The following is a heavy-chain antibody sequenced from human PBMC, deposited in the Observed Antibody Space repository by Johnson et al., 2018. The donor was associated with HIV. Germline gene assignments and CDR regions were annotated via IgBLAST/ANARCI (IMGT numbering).Heavy chain of an antibody. CDR3: AKAGQMVAATSAFDI. D-gene: IGHD2-15*01. CDR1: GFAVSNNY. Sequence: VQLVESGGGLIQPGGSLRLSCAVSGFAVSNNYMSWVRQAPGQGLEWVSVIYSSGSAYNADSMKGRFTISRDNSKNTLYLQMNSLRAEDTAVYYCAKAGQMVAATSAFDIWGQGTMVTVSS. V-gene: IGHV3-66*03. J-gene: IGHJ3*02. CDR2: IYSSGSA.